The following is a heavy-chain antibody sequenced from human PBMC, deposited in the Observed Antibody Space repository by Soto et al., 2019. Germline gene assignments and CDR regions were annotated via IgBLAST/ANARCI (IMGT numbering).Heavy chain of an antibody. CDR3: AGYSGYDSNDY. V-gene: IGHV4-59*01. CDR2: IYYSGST. Sequence: PSETLSLTCTVSGGSISSYYWSWIRQPPGKGLEWIGYIYYSGSTNYNPSLKSRVTISVDTSKNQFSLKLSSVTAADTAVYYCAGYSGYDSNDYWGQGTLVTAPQ. J-gene: IGHJ4*02. CDR1: GGSISSYY. D-gene: IGHD5-12*01.